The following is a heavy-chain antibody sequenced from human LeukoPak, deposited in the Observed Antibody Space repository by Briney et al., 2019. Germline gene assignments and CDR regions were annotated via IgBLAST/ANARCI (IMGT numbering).Heavy chain of an antibody. D-gene: IGHD4-17*01. CDR1: GGSISSYY. J-gene: IGHJ4*02. CDR3: AREGRQDYVYFDH. CDR2: ISYTETT. V-gene: IGHV4-59*01. Sequence: SETLSLTCTVSGGSISSYYWSWIRQSPGKGLEWIGYISYTETTSYNPSLKSRVTISLDTSKNQFSLRLSSVTAADTAVYYCAREGRQDYVYFDHWGQGSLVTVSS.